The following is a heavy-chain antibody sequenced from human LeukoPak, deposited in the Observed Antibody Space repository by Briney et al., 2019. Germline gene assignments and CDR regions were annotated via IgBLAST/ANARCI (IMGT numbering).Heavy chain of an antibody. D-gene: IGHD3-22*01. V-gene: IGHV4-39*01. CDR3: ARRRYYDGSGYLE. Sequence: PSETLSLTCSVSGDSVSRSDSYWDWIRQPPGKGLEWIGTIYYSGRTYHSPSLKSRVTMSVGPSNNQFSLNLRSVTAADTALYYCARRRYYDGSGYLEWGQGTLLSVSS. CDR1: GDSVSRSDSY. CDR2: IYYSGRT. J-gene: IGHJ1*01.